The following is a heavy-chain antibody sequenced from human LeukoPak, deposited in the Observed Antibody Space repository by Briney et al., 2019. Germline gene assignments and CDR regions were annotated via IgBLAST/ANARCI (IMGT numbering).Heavy chain of an antibody. J-gene: IGHJ4*02. D-gene: IGHD2-2*01. CDR3: AKDQALSLSSSRALDY. CDR1: GFTFSSYW. CDR2: IKQDGSEK. Sequence: GGSLRLSCAASGFTFSSYWMSWVRQAPGKGLEWVANIKQDGSEKYYVDSVNGRFTISRDNSKNTLYLQMNSLRAEDTALYYCAKDQALSLSSSRALDYWGQGTLVTVSS. V-gene: IGHV3-7*03.